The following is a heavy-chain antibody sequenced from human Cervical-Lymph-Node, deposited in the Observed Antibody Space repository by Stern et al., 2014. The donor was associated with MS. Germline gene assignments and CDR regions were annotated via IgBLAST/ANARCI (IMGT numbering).Heavy chain of an antibody. Sequence: QVQLQESGPGLVKPSQTLSLTCTVSGDSISSGGTYWTWIRQNPGKGLEWIGHIYYSGSTYYNPSLKSRVMISIDASTRQFSLKVNSVPAADTAVYYCARGSGDWAHSWFDPGGQGTLVTVSP. CDR3: ARGSGDWAHSWFDP. J-gene: IGHJ5*02. CDR2: IYYSGST. D-gene: IGHD2-21*02. V-gene: IGHV4-31*03. CDR1: GDSISSGGTY.